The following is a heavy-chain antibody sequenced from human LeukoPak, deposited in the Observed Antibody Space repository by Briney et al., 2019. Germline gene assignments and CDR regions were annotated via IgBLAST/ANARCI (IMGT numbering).Heavy chain of an antibody. Sequence: SETLSLTCTVSGASVGSAGYYWSWIRQPPGGGLEWIGYIYYIRNTNYNPSLKSRVTMSLDPSKNQFSLKLNSVTAADTAVYYCARTQSQSGSYRYYFGYWGQGTLVTVSS. V-gene: IGHV4-61*08. J-gene: IGHJ4*02. CDR1: GASVGSAGYY. CDR2: IYYIRNT. CDR3: ARTQSQSGSYRYYFGY. D-gene: IGHD1-26*01.